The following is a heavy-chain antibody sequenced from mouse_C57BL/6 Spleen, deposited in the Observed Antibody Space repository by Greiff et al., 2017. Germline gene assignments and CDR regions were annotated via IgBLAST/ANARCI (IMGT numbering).Heavy chain of an antibody. V-gene: IGHV1-7*01. J-gene: IGHJ4*01. CDR2: INPSSGYT. Sequence: VQLQQSGAELAKPGASVKLSCKASGYTFTSYWMHWVKQRPGQGLEWIGYINPSSGYTKYNQKFKDMATLTADKSSSTAYMQLSSLTYEDSAVYYCAKGKLDAMDYWGQGTSVTVSS. CDR3: AKGKLDAMDY. D-gene: IGHD3-1*01. CDR1: GYTFTSYW.